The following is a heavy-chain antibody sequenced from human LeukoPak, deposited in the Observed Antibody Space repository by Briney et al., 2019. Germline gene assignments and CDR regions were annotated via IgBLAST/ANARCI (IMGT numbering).Heavy chain of an antibody. CDR2: IYYSGST. V-gene: IGHV4-59*08. D-gene: IGHD6-13*01. Sequence: SETLSLTYTVSGGSISSYYWSWIRQPPGKGLEWIGYIYYSGSTNYNPSLKSRVTISVDTSKNQFSLKLSSVTAADTAVYYCARGVSINGYSSSWYYPDAFDIWGQGTMVTVSS. CDR1: GGSISSYY. J-gene: IGHJ3*02. CDR3: ARGVSINGYSSSWYYPDAFDI.